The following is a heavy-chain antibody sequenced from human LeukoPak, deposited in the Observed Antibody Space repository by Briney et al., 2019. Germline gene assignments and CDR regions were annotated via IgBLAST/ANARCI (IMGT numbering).Heavy chain of an antibody. CDR2: IYYSGST. D-gene: IGHD6-19*01. J-gene: IGHJ4*02. CDR3: ARHGSRYTSGWFEGEGYFDY. Sequence: PSETLSLTCTVSGGSISSYYWSWIRQPPGKGLEWIGFIYYSGSTNQNPSPKSRVTISVDTSKNQFSLKLSSVTAADTAVYYCARHGSRYTSGWFEGEGYFDYWGQGTLVTVSS. V-gene: IGHV4-59*08. CDR1: GGSISSYY.